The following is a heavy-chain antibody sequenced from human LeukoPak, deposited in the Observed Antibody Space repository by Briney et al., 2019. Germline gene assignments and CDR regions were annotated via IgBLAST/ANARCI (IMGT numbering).Heavy chain of an antibody. J-gene: IGHJ3*02. CDR1: GYTFTGCY. V-gene: IGHV1-2*02. CDR3: ARDSAEDYYDSSGYYQSDAFDI. D-gene: IGHD3-22*01. Sequence: ASVKVSCKASGYTFTGCYMHWVRQAPGQGHEWMGWINPNSGGTNYAQKFQGRVTMTRDTSISTAYMELGRLRSDDTAVYYCARDSAEDYYDSSGYYQSDAFDIWGQGTMVTVSS. CDR2: INPNSGGT.